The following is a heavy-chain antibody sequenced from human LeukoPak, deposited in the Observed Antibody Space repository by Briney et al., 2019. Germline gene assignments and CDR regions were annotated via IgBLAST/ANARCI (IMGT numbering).Heavy chain of an antibody. J-gene: IGHJ5*02. D-gene: IGHD6-19*01. CDR1: GGSISSGDYY. Sequence: SETLSLTCTVSGGSISSGDYYWRWIRQPPGKGLEWIGYIDYSGSTYYNPSLKSRVTISVDTSKNQFSLKLSSVTAADTAVYYCARQVGGWLALSPYNWFDPWGQGTLVTVSS. V-gene: IGHV4-30-4*01. CDR3: ARQVGGWLALSPYNWFDP. CDR2: IDYSGST.